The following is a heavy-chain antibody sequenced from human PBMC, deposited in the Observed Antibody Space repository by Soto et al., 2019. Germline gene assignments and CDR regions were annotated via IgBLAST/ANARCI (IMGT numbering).Heavy chain of an antibody. CDR2: ISGSGGST. CDR1: GFTFSSYA. D-gene: IGHD6-13*01. Sequence: GGSLRLSCAASGFTFSSYAMSWARQAPGKGLEWVSAISGSGGSTYYADSVKGRFTISRDNSKNTLYLQMNSLRAEDTAVYYCAKDGAAAGTGIDYWGQGTLVTVSS. J-gene: IGHJ4*02. V-gene: IGHV3-23*01. CDR3: AKDGAAAGTGIDY.